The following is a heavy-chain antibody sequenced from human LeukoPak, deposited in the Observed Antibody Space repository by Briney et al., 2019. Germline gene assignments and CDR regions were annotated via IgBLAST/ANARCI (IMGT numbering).Heavy chain of an antibody. CDR3: ARGPLWFGELLDY. D-gene: IGHD3-10*01. CDR1: GYSFTSYA. V-gene: IGHV1-3*01. J-gene: IGHJ4*02. CDR2: INAGNGNT. Sequence: ASVNVSCKASGYSFTSYAMHWVRQAPGQRLEWMGWINAGNGNTKYSQKFQGRVTITRDTSASTAYMELSSLRSEDTAVYYCARGPLWFGELLDYWGQGTLVTVSS.